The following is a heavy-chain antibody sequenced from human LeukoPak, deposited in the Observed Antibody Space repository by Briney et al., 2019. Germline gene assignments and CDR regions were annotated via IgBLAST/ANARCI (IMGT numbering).Heavy chain of an antibody. D-gene: IGHD6-19*01. Sequence: GVCLNIASKVSGLSFTPYWIAWVRQMPGQGLEWMGIIYPGDSDTRYSPSFQDQVTISPDKSISTAYLQWSSLKASDTAMYYCARRVSVGFDPWGQGTLVTVSS. CDR1: GLSFTPYW. CDR2: IYPGDSDT. V-gene: IGHV5-51*01. CDR3: ARRVSVGFDP. J-gene: IGHJ5*02.